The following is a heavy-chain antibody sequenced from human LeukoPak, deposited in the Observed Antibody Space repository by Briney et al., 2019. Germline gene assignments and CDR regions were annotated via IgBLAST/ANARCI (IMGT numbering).Heavy chain of an antibody. J-gene: IGHJ4*02. CDR3: ARQYSSFWRYPGYFDY. V-gene: IGHV4-34*01. Sequence: SETLSLTCAVYGGPFSGYYWSWIRQPPGKGLEWIGEINHSGSTNYNPSLKSRVTISVDTSKNQFSLKLSSVTAADTAVYYCARQYSSFWRYPGYFDYWGQGTLVTASS. D-gene: IGHD6-19*01. CDR2: INHSGST. CDR1: GGPFSGYY.